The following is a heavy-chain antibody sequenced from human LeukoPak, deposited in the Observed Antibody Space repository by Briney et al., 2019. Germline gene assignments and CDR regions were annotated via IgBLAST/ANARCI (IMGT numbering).Heavy chain of an antibody. CDR1: GFTFSSYS. CDR2: ISSSSTI. CDR3: ARDDVVVPAALGY. Sequence: PGGSLRLSCAASGFTFSSYSMNWVRQAPGKGLEWVSYISSSSTIYYADSVKGRFTISRDNAKNSLYLQMNSLRAEDTAVYYCARDDVVVPAALGYWGQGTLVTVSS. V-gene: IGHV3-48*04. D-gene: IGHD2-2*01. J-gene: IGHJ4*02.